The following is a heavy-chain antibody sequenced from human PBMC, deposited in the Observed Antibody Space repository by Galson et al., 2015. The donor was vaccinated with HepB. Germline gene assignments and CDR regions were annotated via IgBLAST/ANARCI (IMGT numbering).Heavy chain of an antibody. Sequence: SLRLSCAASGFTFSSYGMHWVRQAPGKGLEWVAFIRYDGSNKYYADSVKGRFTISRDNSKNTLYLQMNSLRAEDTAVYYCAKNPLVDTAMVGLFDYWGQGTLVTVSS. J-gene: IGHJ4*02. CDR2: IRYDGSNK. V-gene: IGHV3-30*02. CDR1: GFTFSSYG. D-gene: IGHD5-18*01. CDR3: AKNPLVDTAMVGLFDY.